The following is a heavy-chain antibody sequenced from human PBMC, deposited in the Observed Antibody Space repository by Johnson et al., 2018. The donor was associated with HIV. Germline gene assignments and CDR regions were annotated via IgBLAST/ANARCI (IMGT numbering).Heavy chain of an antibody. CDR3: ARDRYYDSSGSHAFDI. J-gene: IGHJ3*02. V-gene: IGHV3-49*03. CDR2: IRSKAYGGTT. CDR1: GFTFGDYA. D-gene: IGHD3-22*01. Sequence: VQLVESGGGLVQPGRSLRLSCTASGFTFGDYAMSWFRQAPGKGLEWVGFIRSKAYGGTTEYAASVKGRFTISRDNSKNTLYLQMNSLRAEDTAVYYCARDRYYDSSGSHAFDIWGQGTMVTVSS.